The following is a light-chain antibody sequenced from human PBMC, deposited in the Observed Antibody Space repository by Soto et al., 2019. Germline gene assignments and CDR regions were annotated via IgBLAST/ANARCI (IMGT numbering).Light chain of an antibody. CDR2: AAS. CDR3: QQLISYPLN. V-gene: IGKV1-9*01. J-gene: IGKJ4*01. CDR1: QGISSY. Sequence: DIQLTQSPSFLSASVGDRVTITCRASQGISSYLPWYQQKPGKAPKLLIYAASTLQSGVPSRFSGSGSGTEFTLTISSLQPEDCATYYCQQLISYPLNFGGGTKVDIK.